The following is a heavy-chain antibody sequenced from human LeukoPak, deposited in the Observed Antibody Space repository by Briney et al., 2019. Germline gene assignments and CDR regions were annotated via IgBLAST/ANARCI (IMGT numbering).Heavy chain of an antibody. V-gene: IGHV4-39*01. D-gene: IGHD3-16*01. J-gene: IGHJ4*02. CDR3: ARHRTWAFDY. CDR1: GGSISNSSHY. Sequence: SETLSLTCTVSGGSISNSSHYWGWIRQPPGKGLEWIGSMYYSGRTYYNPSLKSRVTISVDASKNQFSLKLSSVTAADTAVYYCARHRTWAFDYWGQGTLVTVSS. CDR2: MYYSGRT.